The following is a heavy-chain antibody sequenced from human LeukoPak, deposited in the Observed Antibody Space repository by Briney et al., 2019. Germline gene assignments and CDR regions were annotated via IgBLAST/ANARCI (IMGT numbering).Heavy chain of an antibody. CDR3: ARPPTGYSYGPDYYGMDV. CDR2: IDPSDSYT. J-gene: IGHJ6*02. CDR1: GYSFTSYW. Sequence: GESLKISCKGSGYSFTSYWISWVRQMPGKGLEWMGRIDPSDSYTKYSPSFQGHVTISAAKSISTAYLQWSSLKASDTAMYYCARPPTGYSYGPDYYGMDVWGQGTTVTVSS. D-gene: IGHD5-18*01. V-gene: IGHV5-10-1*01.